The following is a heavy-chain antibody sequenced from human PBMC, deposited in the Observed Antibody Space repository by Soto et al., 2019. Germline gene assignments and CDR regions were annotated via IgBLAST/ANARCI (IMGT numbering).Heavy chain of an antibody. Sequence: EVQLVESGGGLVQPGGSLRLSCAASGFTFSSYWIHWVRQAPGKGLVWISRIKGDETTTNYVDSLQGRFTISRDNAKNTVYLQMHSLSDEDTAVYYCVRGAFGAYYFDYWGQGSMLTVSS. CDR3: VRGAFGAYYFDY. J-gene: IGHJ4*02. D-gene: IGHD3-3*01. V-gene: IGHV3-74*01. CDR2: IKGDETTT. CDR1: GFTFSSYW.